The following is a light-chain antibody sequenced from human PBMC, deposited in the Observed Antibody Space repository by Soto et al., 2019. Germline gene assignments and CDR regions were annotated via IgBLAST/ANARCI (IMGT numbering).Light chain of an antibody. CDR1: SRDVGGYVY. V-gene: IGLV2-8*01. J-gene: IGLJ2*01. CDR2: EVN. Sequence: QSALTQHPSASGSPGESVTMSCSGTSRDVGGYVYVSWFQQHPGKAPKLIIFEVNKRPSGVPDRFSGSRSGNTASLTVSGLQLEDEADYYCSSYAGGNKMVFGGGTKLTVL. CDR3: SSYAGGNKMV.